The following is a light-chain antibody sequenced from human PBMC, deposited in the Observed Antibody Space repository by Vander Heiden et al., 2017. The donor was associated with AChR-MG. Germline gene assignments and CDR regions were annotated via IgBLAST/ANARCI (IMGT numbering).Light chain of an antibody. CDR3: QAWDSSFVV. J-gene: IGLJ2*01. V-gene: IGLV3-1*01. Sequence: SYELTQPPSVSVSPGQTASITCSGDKLGDKYACWYQQKPGQSPVLVIYQDSKRPSGIPERFSGSKSGNTATLTISGTQAMDEADYYCQAWDSSFVVFGGGTKLTVL. CDR2: QDS. CDR1: KLGDKY.